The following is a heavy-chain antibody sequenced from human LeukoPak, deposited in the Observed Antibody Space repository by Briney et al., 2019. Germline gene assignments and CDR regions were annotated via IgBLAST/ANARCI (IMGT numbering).Heavy chain of an antibody. Sequence: SETLSLTCTVSGGSISSSSYYWGWIRQPPGKGLEWIGSIYHSGSTNYNPSLKSRVTMSIDTSKNQFSLRLRSVIAADTAVYYCARTTLLYSDWSPDAFDIWGQGTMVTVSS. CDR3: ARTTLLYSDWSPDAFDI. CDR2: IYHSGST. D-gene: IGHD3-9*01. V-gene: IGHV4-39*07. J-gene: IGHJ3*02. CDR1: GGSISSSSYY.